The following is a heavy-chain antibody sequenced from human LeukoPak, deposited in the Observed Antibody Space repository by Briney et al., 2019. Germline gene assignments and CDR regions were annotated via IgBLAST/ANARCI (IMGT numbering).Heavy chain of an antibody. D-gene: IGHD3-10*01. CDR2: ISYDGTNE. Sequence: GGSLRLSCAASAFTFTNYAMHWVRQAPGKGLEWVAVISYDGTNENYADSVKGRFTVSRDNSKNTLYLQMNSLRAEDTAMYYCARVPVLGFGELLLDAFDMWGQGTMVTVSS. V-gene: IGHV3-30-3*01. CDR3: ARVPVLGFGELLLDAFDM. J-gene: IGHJ3*02. CDR1: AFTFTNYA.